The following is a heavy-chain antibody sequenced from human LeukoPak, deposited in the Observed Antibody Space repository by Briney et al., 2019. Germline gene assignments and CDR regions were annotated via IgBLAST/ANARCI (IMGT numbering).Heavy chain of an antibody. D-gene: IGHD3-10*01. CDR2: FDPEDDEA. J-gene: IGHJ4*02. CDR1: GYTLTELS. Sequence: ASVKVSCKVSGYTLTELSIHWVRQAPGRGLEWMGAFDPEDDEAIYARQFRGRVTMTEDTSTDTAYMELGSLKSVDTAVYYCATSSFFGSGSVYYFDNWGQGTLVTVSS. CDR3: ATSSFFGSGSVYYFDN. V-gene: IGHV1-24*01.